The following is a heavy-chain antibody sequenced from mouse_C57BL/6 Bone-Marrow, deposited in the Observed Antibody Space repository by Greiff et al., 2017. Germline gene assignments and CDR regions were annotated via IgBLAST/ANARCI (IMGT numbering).Heavy chain of an antibody. CDR1: GFTFSDYG. CDR3: ARAYYDYDEGYWYFDV. Sequence: VMLVESGGGLVKPGGSLKLSCAASGFTFSDYGMHWVRQAPEKGLEWVAYISSGSSTIYYADTVKGRFTISRDNAKNTLFLQMTSLRSEDTAMYYCARAYYDYDEGYWYFDVWGTGTTVTVSS. D-gene: IGHD2-4*01. J-gene: IGHJ1*03. V-gene: IGHV5-17*01. CDR2: ISSGSSTI.